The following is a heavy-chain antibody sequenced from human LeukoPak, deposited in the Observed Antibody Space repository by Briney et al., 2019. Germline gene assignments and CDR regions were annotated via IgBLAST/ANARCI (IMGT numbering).Heavy chain of an antibody. D-gene: IGHD3-3*01. CDR1: GYTFTSYD. V-gene: IGHV1-8*01. CDR2: MNPNSGNT. CDR3: ANKLFSKYYFDY. Sequence: ASVKVSCKASGYTFTSYDINWVRQATGQGLEWMGWMNPNSGNTGYAQKFQGRVTMTRNTSISTAYMELSSLRSEDTAVYYCANKLFSKYYFDYWGQGTLVTVSS. J-gene: IGHJ4*02.